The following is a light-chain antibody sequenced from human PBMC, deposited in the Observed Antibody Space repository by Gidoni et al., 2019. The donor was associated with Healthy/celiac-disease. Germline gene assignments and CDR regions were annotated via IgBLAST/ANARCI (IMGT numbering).Light chain of an antibody. Sequence: QSVLTQPPSASGTTGQRVTISCSGSSSNIGSNYVYWYQQLPGTAPKPLIYKNNQRPSGVPDRFSGSNAGTSTSLAISGLRSEAEADYYCSAWDDSLSGVVFGGGTKLTVL. J-gene: IGLJ2*01. CDR2: KNN. V-gene: IGLV1-47*01. CDR1: SSNIGSNY. CDR3: SAWDDSLSGVV.